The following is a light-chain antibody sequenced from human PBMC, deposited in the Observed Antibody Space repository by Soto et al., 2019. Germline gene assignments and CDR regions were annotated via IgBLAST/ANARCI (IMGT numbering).Light chain of an antibody. CDR2: KAS. J-gene: IGKJ1*01. Sequence: DIQMTQSPSTLSASVGDRVTITCRASQSISSWLAWYQQKPGKAPKLLIYKASGLESGVPSRFSGSGSGTDFTLTISSLQPDDFATYYCQQYHGYSRTFGQGTKVEIK. V-gene: IGKV1-5*03. CDR1: QSISSW. CDR3: QQYHGYSRT.